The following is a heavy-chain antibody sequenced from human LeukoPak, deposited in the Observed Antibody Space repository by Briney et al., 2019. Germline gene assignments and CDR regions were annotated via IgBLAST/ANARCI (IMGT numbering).Heavy chain of an antibody. CDR1: GGTFSSYA. CDR2: IIPILGIA. V-gene: IGHV1-69*04. D-gene: IGHD2-2*01. Sequence: SVKVSCKASGGTFSSYAISWVRQAPGQGLEWMGRIIPILGIANYAQKFQGRVTITADKSTSTAYMELSSLRSEDTAVYYCARPSGEVVPAAIPSYYYGMDVWGQGTTVTVSS. CDR3: ARPSGEVVPAAIPSYYYGMDV. J-gene: IGHJ6*02.